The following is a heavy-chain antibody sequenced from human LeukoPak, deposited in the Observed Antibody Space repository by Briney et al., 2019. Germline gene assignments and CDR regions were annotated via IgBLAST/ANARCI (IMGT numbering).Heavy chain of an antibody. J-gene: IGHJ6*03. CDR2: IKQDGSEK. V-gene: IGHV3-7*01. Sequence: PGGSLRLSRAASGFTFSSYWMSWVRQAPGKGLEWVANIKQDGSEKYYVDSVKGRFTISRDNAKNSLYLQMNSLRAEDTAVYYCARDYYDSSAHYYYMDVWGKGTTVTISS. D-gene: IGHD3-22*01. CDR1: GFTFSSYW. CDR3: ARDYYDSSAHYYYMDV.